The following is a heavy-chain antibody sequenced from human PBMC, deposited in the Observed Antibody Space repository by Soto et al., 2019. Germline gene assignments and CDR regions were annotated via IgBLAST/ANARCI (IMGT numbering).Heavy chain of an antibody. CDR2: INYGGDT. CDR3: ARSRGGGAWSK. Sequence: QVQLQQWGAGLLKPSETLSLTCAVSGGSFGGYYWSWIRQSPGKGLEWIGEINYGGDTKYNPSLHKRVTISIGPSKNPYSRKPRALTAADTAVYYRARSRGGGAWSKWGQGTLVTVSS. J-gene: IGHJ4*02. CDR1: GGSFGGYY. D-gene: IGHD3-10*01. V-gene: IGHV4-34*01.